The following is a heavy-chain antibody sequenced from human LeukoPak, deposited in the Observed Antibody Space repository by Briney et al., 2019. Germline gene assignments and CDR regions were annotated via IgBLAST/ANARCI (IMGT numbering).Heavy chain of an antibody. Sequence: ASVKVSCKVSGYTLTELPMHWVRQAPGKGLEWMGGFDPEDGETIYAQKFQGRVTMTEDTSTDTAYMELSSLRSEDTAVYYCATPRLYSGSYFAFDIWGQGTMVTVSS. D-gene: IGHD1-26*01. CDR1: GYTLTELP. J-gene: IGHJ3*02. CDR3: ATPRLYSGSYFAFDI. V-gene: IGHV1-24*01. CDR2: FDPEDGET.